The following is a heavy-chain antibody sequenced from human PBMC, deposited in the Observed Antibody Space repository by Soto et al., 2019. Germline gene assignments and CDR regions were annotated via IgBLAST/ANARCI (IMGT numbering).Heavy chain of an antibody. CDR1: GGSFSGYY. V-gene: IGHV4-34*01. D-gene: IGHD4-4*01. CDR3: ARHQLLMGMTTVTTAWFDP. CDR2: INHSGST. Sequence: SETLSLTCAVYGGSFSGYYWSWIRQPPGKGLEWIGEINHSGSTNYNPSLKSRVTISVDTSKNQFSLKLSSVTAADTAVYYCARHQLLMGMTTVTTAWFDPWGQGTLVTVSS. J-gene: IGHJ5*02.